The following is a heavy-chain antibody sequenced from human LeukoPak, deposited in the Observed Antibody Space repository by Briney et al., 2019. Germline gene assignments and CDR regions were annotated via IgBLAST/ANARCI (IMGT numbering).Heavy chain of an antibody. CDR1: GYSISSGYY. J-gene: IGHJ4*02. CDR2: SYYIGST. V-gene: IGHV4-30-4*01. CDR3: ARDAKVLTPMD. D-gene: IGHD5-18*01. Sequence: SETLSLTCTVSGYSISSGYYWSWIRQPPGKGLEWIGFSYYIGSTYYSPSLKSRVTISVDTSKNQFSLKLSSVTAADTAVYYCARDAKVLTPMDWGQGTLVTVSS.